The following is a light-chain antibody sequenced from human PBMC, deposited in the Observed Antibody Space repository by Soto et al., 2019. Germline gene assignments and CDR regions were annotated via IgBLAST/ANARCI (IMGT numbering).Light chain of an antibody. CDR3: LQDYGDSWT. Sequence: TQITQSPLSVSPSGGETIVSTCRASRDVGSDVSWYQQKPGQAPKLVIYAASNLYTGVPSRFSGRRSGTEFTLTISSLQPEDFASYYCLQDYGDSWTFGQGTKVDIK. V-gene: IGKV1-6*02. J-gene: IGKJ1*01. CDR2: AAS. CDR1: RDVGSD.